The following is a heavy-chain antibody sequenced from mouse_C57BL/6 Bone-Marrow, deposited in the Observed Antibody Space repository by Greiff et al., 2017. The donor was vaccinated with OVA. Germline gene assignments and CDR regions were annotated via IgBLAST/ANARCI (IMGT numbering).Heavy chain of an antibody. CDR3: ARHPVITTVVAVDY. CDR1: GFTFSSYG. D-gene: IGHD1-1*01. CDR2: ISSGGSYT. Sequence: EVQLVESGGDLVKPGGSLKLSCAASGFTFSSYGMSWVRQTPDKRLEWVATISSGGSYTYYPDSVKGRFTISRDNAKNTLYLQMSSLKSEDTAMDYCARHPVITTVVAVDYWGQGTTLTVSS. V-gene: IGHV5-6*01. J-gene: IGHJ2*01.